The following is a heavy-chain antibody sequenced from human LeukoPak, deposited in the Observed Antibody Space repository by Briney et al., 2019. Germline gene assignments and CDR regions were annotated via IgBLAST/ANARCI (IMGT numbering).Heavy chain of an antibody. CDR1: GGSISSYY. V-gene: IGHV4-59*01. J-gene: IGHJ4*02. D-gene: IGHD1-26*01. CDR3: ARVGATVDY. Sequence: SETLSLTCTVSGGSISSYYWSWIRQPPGKGLEWIGYIYYSGSTNYNPSLKSRVTISVDTSKNQFSLKLSSVTAADTAVYYCARVGATVDYWGQGTLVTVSS. CDR2: IYYSGST.